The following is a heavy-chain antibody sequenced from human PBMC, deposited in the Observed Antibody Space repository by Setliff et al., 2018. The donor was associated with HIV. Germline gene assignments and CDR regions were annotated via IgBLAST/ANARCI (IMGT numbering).Heavy chain of an antibody. V-gene: IGHV3-7*03. D-gene: IGHD5-12*01. Sequence: GGSLRLSCAASGFTFRRYWMNWVRQAPGKGLEWVANIKEDGSEKYYVDSVKGRFTISRDKAKNTVYLQMDALTDVDTAVYFCATSPPRGHSVYIWGSDYIDYWGQGALVTVSS. J-gene: IGHJ4*02. CDR1: GFTFRRYW. CDR2: IKEDGSEK. CDR3: ATSPPRGHSVYIWGSDYIDY.